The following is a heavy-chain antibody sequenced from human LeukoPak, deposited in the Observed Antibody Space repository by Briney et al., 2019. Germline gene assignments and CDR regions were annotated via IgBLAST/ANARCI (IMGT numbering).Heavy chain of an antibody. Sequence: SETLSLTCTLSGDSISSSSFYWAWIRQPPGKGLECIGTIFYSGITYYSSSLKSRVTISVDTSKNQFSLRLSSVTVADTAVYFCARSGPAAGRPDAFDIWGQGTMVTVSS. CDR1: GDSISSSSFY. D-gene: IGHD2-2*01. V-gene: IGHV4-39*07. J-gene: IGHJ3*02. CDR3: ARSGPAAGRPDAFDI. CDR2: IFYSGIT.